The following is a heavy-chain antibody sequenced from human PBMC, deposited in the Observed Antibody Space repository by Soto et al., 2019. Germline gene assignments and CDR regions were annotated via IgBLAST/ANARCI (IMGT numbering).Heavy chain of an antibody. Sequence: PSQTLSLTCTVSGGSISSYCWSWIRQPPGKGLEWIGNIYYSGRTNYNPSLKSRVTISVDTSKNQFSLKLSSVTAADTAVYYCATLYGDSDYWGQGTLVAVSS. V-gene: IGHV4-59*01. CDR1: GGSISSYC. CDR2: IYYSGRT. CDR3: ATLYGDSDY. J-gene: IGHJ4*02. D-gene: IGHD4-17*01.